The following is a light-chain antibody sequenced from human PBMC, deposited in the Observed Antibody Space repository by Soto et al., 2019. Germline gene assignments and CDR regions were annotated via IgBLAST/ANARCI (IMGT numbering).Light chain of an antibody. J-gene: IGLJ1*01. CDR2: EVS. Sequence: QSVLTQPPSVSGSPGQSVTISCTGTSIDFVSYNRVSWYQQSPGKAPKLIISEVSKRPSGVPDRFSGSKSGNTASLTVSGLQAEDEADYYCTSHAGSNNYVFGTGTKVTVL. V-gene: IGLV2-8*01. CDR1: SIDFVSYNR. CDR3: TSHAGSNNYV.